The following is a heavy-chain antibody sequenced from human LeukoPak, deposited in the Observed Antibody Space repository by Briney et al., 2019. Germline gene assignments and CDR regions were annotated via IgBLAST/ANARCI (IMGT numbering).Heavy chain of an antibody. CDR3: ARGSPPFQH. CDR1: GFTFSNYD. Sequence: GGSLRLFCAASGFTFSNYDMHWVRQATGQGLEWVSGIVTAGDTYYAGSVKCRFTISRENAKNSLYLQMKSLRAGDTAVYYCARGSPPFQHWGQGTLVTVSS. J-gene: IGHJ1*01. V-gene: IGHV3-13*01. CDR2: IVTAGDT. D-gene: IGHD3-10*01.